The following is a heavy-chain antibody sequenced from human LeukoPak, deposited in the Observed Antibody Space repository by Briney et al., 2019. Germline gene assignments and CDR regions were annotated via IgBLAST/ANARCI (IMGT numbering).Heavy chain of an antibody. Sequence: GGSLRLSCAASGFTFTSYSMNWVRQAPGKGLEWVSTISGGGGSTYYADSVKGRFTISRDSSKNTLYLQVNSLRAEDTAVYYCAKGGKWDVTPFDYWGQGTLVTVSS. V-gene: IGHV3-23*01. J-gene: IGHJ4*02. CDR3: AKGGKWDVTPFDY. CDR1: GFTFTSYS. CDR2: ISGGGGST. D-gene: IGHD1-26*01.